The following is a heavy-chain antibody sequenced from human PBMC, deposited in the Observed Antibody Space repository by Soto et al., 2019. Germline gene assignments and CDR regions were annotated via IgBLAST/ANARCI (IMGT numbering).Heavy chain of an antibody. J-gene: IGHJ4*02. CDR2: IYYSGST. D-gene: IGHD3-3*01. V-gene: IGHV4-31*03. CDR1: GGSISSGGYY. Sequence: SETLSLTCTVSGGSISSGGYYWSWIRQHPGKGLEWIGYIYYSGSTYYNPSLKSRVTISVDTSKNQFSLKLSSVTAADTAVYYCARGFWSGYQNWGQGTLVTVSS. CDR3: ARGFWSGYQN.